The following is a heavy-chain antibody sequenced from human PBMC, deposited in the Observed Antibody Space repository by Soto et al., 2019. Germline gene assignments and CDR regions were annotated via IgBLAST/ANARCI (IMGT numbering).Heavy chain of an antibody. CDR3: ATYYYGSGSLDY. CDR2: IYYSGST. V-gene: IGHV4-61*08. J-gene: IGHJ4*02. CDR1: GGSISSGGYY. Sequence: SETLSLTCTVSGGSISSGGYYWSWIRQPPGKGLEWIGYIYYSGSTNYNPSLKSRVTISVDTSKNQFSLKLSSVTAADTAVYYCATYYYGSGSLDYWGQGTLVTVSS. D-gene: IGHD3-10*01.